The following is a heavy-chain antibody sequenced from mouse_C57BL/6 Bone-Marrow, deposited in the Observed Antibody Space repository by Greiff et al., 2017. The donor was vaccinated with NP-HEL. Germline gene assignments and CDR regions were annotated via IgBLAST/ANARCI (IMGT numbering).Heavy chain of an antibody. J-gene: IGHJ4*01. CDR1: GFTFSSYG. V-gene: IGHV5-6*01. CDR2: ISSGGSYT. Sequence: EVQLVESGGDLVKPGGSLKLSCAASGFTFSSYGMSWVRQTPDKRLEWVATISSGGSYTYYPDSVKGRFTISRDNAKNTLYLQMSSLKSEDTAMYYCARLHYYAMDYWGQGTSVTVSS. CDR3: ARLHYYAMDY.